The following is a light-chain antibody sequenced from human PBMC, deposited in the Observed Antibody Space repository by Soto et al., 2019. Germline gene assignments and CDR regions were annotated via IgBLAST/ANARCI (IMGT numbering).Light chain of an antibody. Sequence: DTVMTQSPVTLSVSPGERVTLSCRASQDIISNLAWYQQKRGQAPRVLIYGASTRATGVPDRFSGSGSGTEFTLTITSLQSEDSAIYYCQQYDNLPPTWTFGQGTKVEIE. J-gene: IGKJ1*01. CDR2: GAS. CDR3: QQYDNLPPTWT. V-gene: IGKV3-15*01. CDR1: QDIISN.